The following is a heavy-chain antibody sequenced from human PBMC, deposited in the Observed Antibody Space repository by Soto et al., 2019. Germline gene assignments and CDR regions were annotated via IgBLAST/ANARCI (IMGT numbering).Heavy chain of an antibody. CDR2: IYYGGST. Sequence: PSETLSLTCTVSGGSISSGGYYWSWIRQHPGKGLEWIGYIYYGGSTYYNPSLKSRVTISVDTSKNQFSLKLSSVTAADTAVYYCARVYGSGSYLYYYYYYGMDVWGQGTTVTVS. V-gene: IGHV4-31*03. CDR1: GGSISSGGYY. J-gene: IGHJ6*02. D-gene: IGHD3-10*01. CDR3: ARVYGSGSYLYYYYYYGMDV.